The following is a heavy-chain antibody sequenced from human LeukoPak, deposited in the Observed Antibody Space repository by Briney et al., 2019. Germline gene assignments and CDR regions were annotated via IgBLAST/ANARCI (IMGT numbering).Heavy chain of an antibody. V-gene: IGHV3-23*01. Sequence: GGSLRLSCAASGFTFSSYAMSWVRQAPGKGLEWVSAISGSGGSTYYADSVKGRFTISRDNSKNTLYLQMDSLRAEDTAVYYCAKDDIWSGYSSGWGQGTLVTVSS. CDR2: ISGSGGST. D-gene: IGHD3-3*01. CDR3: AKDDIWSGYSSG. CDR1: GFTFSSYA. J-gene: IGHJ4*02.